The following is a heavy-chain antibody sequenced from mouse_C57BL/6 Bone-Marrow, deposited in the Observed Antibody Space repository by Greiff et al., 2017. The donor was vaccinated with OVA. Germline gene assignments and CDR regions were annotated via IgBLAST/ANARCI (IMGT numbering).Heavy chain of an antibody. CDR2: IDPSDSYT. CDR3: ARGGIYSNYPYYFDY. J-gene: IGHJ2*01. Sequence: VHLVESGAELVMPGASVKLSCKASGYTFTSYWMHWVKQRPGQGLEWIGEIDPSDSYTNYNQKFKGKSTLTVDKSSSTAYMQLSSLTSEDSAVYYCARGGIYSNYPYYFDYWGQGTTLTVSS. V-gene: IGHV1-69*01. CDR1: GYTFTSYW. D-gene: IGHD2-5*01.